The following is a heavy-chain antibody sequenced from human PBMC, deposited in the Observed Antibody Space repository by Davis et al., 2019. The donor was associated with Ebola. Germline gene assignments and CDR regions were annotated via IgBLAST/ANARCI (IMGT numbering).Heavy chain of an antibody. D-gene: IGHD3-10*01. CDR3: ARENAAMVQGVILYYYGMDV. Sequence: MPSETLSLTCTVSGGSVSSGSYYWSWIRQPPGKGLEWIGYIYYSGSTNYNPSLKSRVTISVDTSKNQFSLKLSSVTAADTAVYYCARENAAMVQGVILYYYGMDVWGQGTTVTVSS. CDR2: IYYSGST. V-gene: IGHV4-61*01. CDR1: GGSVSSGSYY. J-gene: IGHJ6*02.